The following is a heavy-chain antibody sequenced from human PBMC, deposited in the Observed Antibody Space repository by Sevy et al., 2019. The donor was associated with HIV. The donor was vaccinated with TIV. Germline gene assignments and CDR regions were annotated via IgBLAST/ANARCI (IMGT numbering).Heavy chain of an antibody. J-gene: IGHJ4*02. V-gene: IGHV4-59*08. D-gene: IGHD1-26*01. Sequence: SETLSLTCTVSGGSITSLYWNWIRQPPGKGLEWIANIYYNGNINYNPSLKSRVTFSLDTSKNQFSLRLSAVTAADTAMYYCAGGNAWGRGYSWGQGTLVTVSS. CDR3: AGGNAWGRGYS. CDR1: GGSITSLY. CDR2: IYYNGNI.